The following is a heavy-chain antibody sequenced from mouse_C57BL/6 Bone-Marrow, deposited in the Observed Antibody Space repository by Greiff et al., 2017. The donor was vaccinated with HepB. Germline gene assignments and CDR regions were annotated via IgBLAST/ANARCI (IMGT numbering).Heavy chain of an antibody. V-gene: IGHV10-3*01. CDR2: IRSKSSNYAT. CDR3: VTLLRGGTWFAY. J-gene: IGHJ3*01. D-gene: IGHD1-1*01. CDR1: GFTFNTYA. Sequence: EVMLVESGGGLVQPKGSLKLSCAASGFTFNTYAMHWVRQAPGKGLEWVARIRSKSSNYATYYADSVKDRFTISRDDSQSMLYLQMNNLKTEDTAMYYCVTLLRGGTWFAYWGQGTLVTVSA.